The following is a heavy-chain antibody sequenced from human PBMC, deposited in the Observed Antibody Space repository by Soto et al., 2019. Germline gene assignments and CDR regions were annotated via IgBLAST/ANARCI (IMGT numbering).Heavy chain of an antibody. D-gene: IGHD6-19*01. CDR2: INPNSGGT. V-gene: IGHV1-2*02. J-gene: IGHJ6*02. CDR1: GYTFTGYY. Sequence: ASVKVSCKASGYTFTGYYMHWVRQAPGQGLEWMGWINPNSGGTNYAQKFQGRVTMTRDTSISTAYMELSRLRSDDTAVYYCARQVGRTGTTMSGWYVTDYGMDVWGQGTTVTVSS. CDR3: ARQVGRTGTTMSGWYVTDYGMDV.